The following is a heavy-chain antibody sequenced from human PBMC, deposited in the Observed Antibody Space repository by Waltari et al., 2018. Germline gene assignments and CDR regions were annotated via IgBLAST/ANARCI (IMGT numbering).Heavy chain of an antibody. CDR2: IYPGATP. CDR1: GGPIISYY. CDR3: ARIYGSGTFIYMDV. V-gene: IGHV4-4*07. D-gene: IGHD3-10*01. Sequence: QVQLQESGLGLVKPSETLSLTCTVSGGPIISYYWGWIRQPAGKGLEWIGRIYPGATPYYNPSLRTPIMMSVDTSQNQFSLKLRSVTAADTAVYYYARIYGSGTFIYMDVWGKGTTVTVSS. J-gene: IGHJ6*03.